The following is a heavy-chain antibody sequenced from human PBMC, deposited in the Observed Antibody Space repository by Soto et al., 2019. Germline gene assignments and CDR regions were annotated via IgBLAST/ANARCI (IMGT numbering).Heavy chain of an antibody. CDR1: GYTFTSYG. J-gene: IGHJ6*02. CDR2: ISAYNGNT. V-gene: IGHV1-18*04. Sequence: GASVKVSCKASGYTFTSYGISWVRQAPGQGLEWMGWISAYNGNTNYAQELQGRVTMTTDTSTSTAYTELRSLRSDDTAVYYCAREEEDRTYYYGMDVWGQGTTVTVSS. CDR3: AREEEDRTYYYGMDV.